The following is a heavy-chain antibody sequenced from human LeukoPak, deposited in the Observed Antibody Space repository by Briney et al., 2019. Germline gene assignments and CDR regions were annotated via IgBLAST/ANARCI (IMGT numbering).Heavy chain of an antibody. J-gene: IGHJ5*02. Sequence: GGSLRLSCAASGFTFSSYGMSWVRQAPGKGPEWVSAISGSGGSTHYADSVKGRFTISRDNAKNSLYPQMNSLRAEDTALYYCARDRPNRFLNWFDPWGQGTLVTVSS. CDR3: ARDRPNRFLNWFDP. CDR1: GFTFSSYG. CDR2: ISGSGGST. D-gene: IGHD1-14*01. V-gene: IGHV3-23*01.